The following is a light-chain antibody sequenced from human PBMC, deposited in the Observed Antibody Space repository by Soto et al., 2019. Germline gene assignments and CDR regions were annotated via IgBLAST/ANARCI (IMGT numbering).Light chain of an antibody. J-gene: IGLJ2*01. Sequence: QSVLTQPASVSGSPGQSITISCTGTSSDVGGYNHVSWYQHPPGRAPKLILFRVSDRPSGVSHRFSGSKSGNTASLTISGLQAEDEADYYCCSYTSLSSVVFGGGTKVTVL. V-gene: IGLV2-14*01. CDR1: SSDVGGYNH. CDR3: CSYTSLSSVV. CDR2: RVS.